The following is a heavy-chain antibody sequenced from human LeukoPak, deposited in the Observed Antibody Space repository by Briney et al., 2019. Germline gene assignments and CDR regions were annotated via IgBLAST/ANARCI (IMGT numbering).Heavy chain of an antibody. CDR2: IYYSGST. Sequence: PSQTLSLTCTVSGGSISSFYWSWIRQPPGKGLEWIGYIYYSGSTNYNPSRKSRVTISVDTSKNQFSLKLSSVTAADTAMYYCARHGTSGTNLNWFDPWGQGTLVTVSS. J-gene: IGHJ5*02. V-gene: IGHV4-59*01. CDR1: GGSISSFY. CDR3: ARHGTSGTNLNWFDP. D-gene: IGHD1-1*01.